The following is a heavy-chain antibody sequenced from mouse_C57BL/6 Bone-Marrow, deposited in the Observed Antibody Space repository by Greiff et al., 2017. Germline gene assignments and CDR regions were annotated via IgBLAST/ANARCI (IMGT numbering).Heavy chain of an antibody. D-gene: IGHD2-2*01. CDR1: GYTFTDYE. J-gene: IGHJ4*01. CDR2: IDPETGGT. Sequence: QVQLQQSGAELVRPGASVTLSCKASGYTFTDYEMHWVKQTPVHGLEWIGAIDPETGGTAYNQKFKGKAILTADKSSSTAYMELRSLTSEDSAVYYCTSWLAFYAMDYWGQGTAVTVSS. CDR3: TSWLAFYAMDY. V-gene: IGHV1-15*01.